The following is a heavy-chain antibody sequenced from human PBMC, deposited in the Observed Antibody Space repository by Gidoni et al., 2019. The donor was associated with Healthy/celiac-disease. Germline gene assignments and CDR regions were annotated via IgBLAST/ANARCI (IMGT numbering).Heavy chain of an antibody. V-gene: IGHV4-30-4*01. CDR2: IYYSGST. CDR3: ARASTIFGVVIMLDY. D-gene: IGHD3-3*01. CDR1: GGSISSGDYY. Sequence: QVQLQESGPGLVKPSQTLSLTCTVSGGSISSGDYYWSWIRQPPGKGLEWIGYIYYSGSTYYNPSLKSRVTISVDTSKNQFSLKLSSVTAADTAVYYCARASTIFGVVIMLDYWGQGTLVTVSS. J-gene: IGHJ4*02.